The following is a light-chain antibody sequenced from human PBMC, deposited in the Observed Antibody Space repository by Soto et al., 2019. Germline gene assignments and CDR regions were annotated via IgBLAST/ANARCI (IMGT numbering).Light chain of an antibody. J-gene: IGLJ1*01. Sequence: QSVLTQPASVSGSPEQSITISCTGTSSDIGAHDDVSWYQQHPGKVPKLLIYGVTDRPSGISNRFSGSKSGNVASLTISGLQAEDEADYYCCSYTSDLTPYVFGTGTKVTVL. CDR3: CSYTSDLTPYV. V-gene: IGLV2-14*03. CDR2: GVT. CDR1: SSDIGAHDD.